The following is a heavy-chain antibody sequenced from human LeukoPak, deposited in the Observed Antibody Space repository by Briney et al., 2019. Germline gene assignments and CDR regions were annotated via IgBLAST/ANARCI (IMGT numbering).Heavy chain of an antibody. D-gene: IGHD3-22*01. CDR3: ARGGDSSGYYTFDY. CDR1: GGSISSGGYS. V-gene: IGHV4-30-2*01. J-gene: IGHJ4*02. Sequence: SQTLSLTCAVSGGSISSGGYSWSWIRQPPGKGLEWIGYIYHSGSTYHNPSLKSRVTISVDRSKNQFSLKLSSVTAADTAVYYCARGGDSSGYYTFDYWGQGTLVTVSS. CDR2: IYHSGST.